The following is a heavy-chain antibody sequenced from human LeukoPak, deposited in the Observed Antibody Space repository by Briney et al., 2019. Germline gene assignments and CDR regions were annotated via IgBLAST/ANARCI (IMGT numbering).Heavy chain of an antibody. CDR1: GYSFTSYW. V-gene: IGHV5-10-1*01. CDR2: IDPSDSYT. CDR3: ARRRGYSGYGYYYGMDL. Sequence: GESRMISCKGSGYSFTSYWISWVRQMPGKGLEWMGRIDPSDSYTNYSPSFQGHVTISADKSISTAYLPWSSLKASDTAMYYCARRRGYSGYGYYYGMDLPGARNPGTVSS. D-gene: IGHD5-12*01. J-gene: IGHJ6*04.